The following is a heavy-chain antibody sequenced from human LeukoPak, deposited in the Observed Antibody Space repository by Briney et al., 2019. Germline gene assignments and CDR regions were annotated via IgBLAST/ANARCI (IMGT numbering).Heavy chain of an antibody. V-gene: IGHV1-69*06. CDR1: GGTFSSYA. J-gene: IGHJ4*02. CDR2: NIPIFGTA. D-gene: IGHD1-1*01. CDR3: ARDGIAGDFDY. Sequence: SVKVSCKASGGTFSSYAISWVRQAPGQGLEWMGGNIPIFGTANYAQKFQGRVTITADKSTSTAYMELSSLRSEDTVVYYCARDGIAGDFDYWGQGTLVTVSS.